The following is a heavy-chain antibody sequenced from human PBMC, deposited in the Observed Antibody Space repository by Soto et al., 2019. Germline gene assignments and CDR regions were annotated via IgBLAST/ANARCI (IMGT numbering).Heavy chain of an antibody. CDR1: GGSFSGYY. J-gene: IGHJ4*02. V-gene: IGHV4-34*01. Sequence: SETLSLTCAVYGGSFSGYYWSWIRQPPGKGLEWIGEINHSGSTNYNPSLKSRVTISVDTSKNQFSLKLSSVTAADTAVYYCARVEKELTGYYNYFDYWGQGTLVTVSS. CDR3: ARVEKELTGYYNYFDY. CDR2: INHSGST. D-gene: IGHD3-9*01.